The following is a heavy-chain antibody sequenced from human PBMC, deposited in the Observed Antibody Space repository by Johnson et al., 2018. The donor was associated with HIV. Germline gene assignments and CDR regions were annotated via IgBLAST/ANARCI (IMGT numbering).Heavy chain of an antibody. J-gene: IGHJ3*02. Sequence: VQLVESGGGVVQPGGSLRLSCAASGFTFSSYGMHWVRQAPGKGLEWVAFIRYDGSNKYYADSVKGRFTISRDNSKNTLYLQMNSLRAEDTAVYYCARFPPGGNYYFDIWGQGTMVTVSS. CDR2: IRYDGSNK. CDR1: GFTFSSYG. V-gene: IGHV3-30*02. CDR3: ARFPPGGNYYFDI. D-gene: IGHD1-26*01.